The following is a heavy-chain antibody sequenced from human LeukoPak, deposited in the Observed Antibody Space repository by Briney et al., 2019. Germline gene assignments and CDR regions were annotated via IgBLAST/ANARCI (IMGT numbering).Heavy chain of an antibody. Sequence: SETLSLTCTVSVGSISSYYWSWIRQPPGKGLEWIGYIYYSGSTNYNPSLKSRVTISVDTSKNQFSLKLSSVTAADTAVYYCARVFGYCSSTSCYDWFDPWGQGTLVTVSS. CDR1: VGSISSYY. J-gene: IGHJ5*02. V-gene: IGHV4-59*01. CDR2: IYYSGST. D-gene: IGHD2-2*03. CDR3: ARVFGYCSSTSCYDWFDP.